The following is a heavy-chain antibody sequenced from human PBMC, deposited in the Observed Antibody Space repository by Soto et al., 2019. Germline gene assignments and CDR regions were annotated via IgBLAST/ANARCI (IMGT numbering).Heavy chain of an antibody. CDR2: VYYNENT. Sequence: SETLSLTCSVSGASINNFAYYWGWIRQPPGKGLEWIGTVYYNENTYYNPSLNSRVAISVDTAKNQFSLNLRSVTAADTAIYFCARRERYYGSPGWFDPWGQGTLVTVSS. V-gene: IGHV4-39*01. J-gene: IGHJ5*01. D-gene: IGHD3-10*01. CDR3: ARRERYYGSPGWFDP. CDR1: GASINNFAYY.